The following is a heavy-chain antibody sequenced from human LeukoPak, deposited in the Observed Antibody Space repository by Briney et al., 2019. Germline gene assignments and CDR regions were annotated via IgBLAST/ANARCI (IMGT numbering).Heavy chain of an antibody. CDR3: ARAHVGGWSGYYYFDY. CDR2: ISYDGSNK. Sequence: GGSLRLSCAASGFTFSSYAMHWVRQAPGKGLEWVAVISYDGSNKYYADSVKGRFTISRDNSKNTLYLQMNSLRAEDTAVYYCARAHVGGWSGYYYFDYWGQGTLVTVSS. D-gene: IGHD3-3*01. J-gene: IGHJ4*02. V-gene: IGHV3-30-3*01. CDR1: GFTFSSYA.